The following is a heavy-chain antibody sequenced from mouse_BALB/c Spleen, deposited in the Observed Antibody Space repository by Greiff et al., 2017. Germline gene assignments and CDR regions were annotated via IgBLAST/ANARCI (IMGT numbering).Heavy chain of an antibody. CDR1: GFTFSSYG. J-gene: IGHJ4*01. CDR3: ARRYDGFYAMDD. Sequence: EVQVVESGGGLVQPGGSLKLSCAASGFTFSSYGMSWVRQTPDKRLELVATINSNGGSTYYPDSVKGRFTISRDNAKNTLYLQMSSLKSEDTAMYYCARRYDGFYAMDDWGQGTSVTVSS. CDR2: INSNGGST. D-gene: IGHD2-14*01. V-gene: IGHV5-6-3*01.